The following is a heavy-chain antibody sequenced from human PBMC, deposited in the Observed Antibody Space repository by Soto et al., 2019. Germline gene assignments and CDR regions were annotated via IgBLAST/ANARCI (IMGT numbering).Heavy chain of an antibody. Sequence: QLQLQESGPGLVKPSETLSLTCTVSGGSISSSSYYWGWIRQPPGKGLEWIGSIYYSGSTYYNPSLKSRVTITVDTSKNQSSLKLSSVTAADTAVYYCASGPVTTESYYYYYYGMDVWGQGTTVTVSS. V-gene: IGHV4-39*01. D-gene: IGHD4-17*01. CDR1: GGSISSSSYY. CDR3: ASGPVTTESYYYYYYGMDV. CDR2: IYYSGST. J-gene: IGHJ6*02.